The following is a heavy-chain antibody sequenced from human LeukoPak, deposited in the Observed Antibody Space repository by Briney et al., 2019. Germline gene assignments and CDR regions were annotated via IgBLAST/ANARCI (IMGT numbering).Heavy chain of an antibody. CDR3: AKEFQPKMVRGVFDP. V-gene: IGHV3-23*01. D-gene: IGHD3-10*01. Sequence: GRCLRLSCAASGFTLRNYGMNWVRQARGKGLEWVSALRESGGSTYYADFVKGQFTISRDNSKNTLYLQLNNLSAEDTALYYCAKEFQPKMVRGVFDPWGQGTLVTVSS. CDR1: GFTLRNYG. J-gene: IGHJ5*02. CDR2: LRESGGST.